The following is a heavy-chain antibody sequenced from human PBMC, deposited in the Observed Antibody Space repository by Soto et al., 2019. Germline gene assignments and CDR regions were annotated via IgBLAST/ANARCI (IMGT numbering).Heavy chain of an antibody. CDR3: ARDRTNFYGSGSYLSPLIDY. Sequence: ASVKVSCKASGGTFSSYAISWVRQAPGQGLEWMGGIIPIFGTANYAQKFQGRVTITADESTSTAYMELSSLRSEDTAVYYCARDRTNFYGSGSYLSPLIDYWGQGTLVTVSS. CDR2: IIPIFGTA. CDR1: GGTFSSYA. V-gene: IGHV1-69*13. J-gene: IGHJ4*02. D-gene: IGHD3-10*01.